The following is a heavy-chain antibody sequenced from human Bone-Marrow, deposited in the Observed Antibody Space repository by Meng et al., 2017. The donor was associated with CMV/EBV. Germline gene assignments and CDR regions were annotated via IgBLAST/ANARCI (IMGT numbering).Heavy chain of an antibody. V-gene: IGHV1-46*01. CDR1: GYTFTSYY. CDR2: INPSGGST. D-gene: IGHD3-3*01. Sequence: ASGKVSCKASGYTFTSYYMHWVRQAPGQGLEWMGIINPSGGSTSYAQKFQGRVTMTRDTSTSTVYMELSSLRSEDTAVYYCARDSGHIWSGRIGGMDVWGQGTTVTVSS. J-gene: IGHJ6*01. CDR3: ARDSGHIWSGRIGGMDV.